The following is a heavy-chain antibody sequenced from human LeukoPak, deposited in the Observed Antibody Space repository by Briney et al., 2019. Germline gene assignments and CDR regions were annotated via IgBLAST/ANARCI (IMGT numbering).Heavy chain of an antibody. D-gene: IGHD2-15*01. CDR1: GFTFSSYS. CDR2: ISSGSSTI. J-gene: IGHJ4*02. CDR3: AKFAQRYCSGGSCHPFDY. Sequence: PGGSLRLSSAASGFTFSSYSMNWVRQAPGKGLEWVSYISSGSSTIYYADSVKGRFTISRDNSKNTLHLQMNSLRAEDTAAYYCAKFAQRYCSGGSCHPFDYWGQGTLVTVSS. V-gene: IGHV3-48*01.